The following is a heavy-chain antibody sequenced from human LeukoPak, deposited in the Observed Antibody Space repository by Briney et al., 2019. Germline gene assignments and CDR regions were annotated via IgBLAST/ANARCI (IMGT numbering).Heavy chain of an antibody. Sequence: SETLSLTCTVSGGSISSYYWSWIRQPPGKGLEWIGSIYYSGSTYYNPSLKSRVTISVDTSKNQFSLKLSSVTAADTAVYYCARVPSRRWFDPWGQGTLVTVSS. CDR3: ARVPSRRWFDP. J-gene: IGHJ5*02. CDR2: IYYSGST. D-gene: IGHD2-2*01. V-gene: IGHV4-39*07. CDR1: GGSISSYY.